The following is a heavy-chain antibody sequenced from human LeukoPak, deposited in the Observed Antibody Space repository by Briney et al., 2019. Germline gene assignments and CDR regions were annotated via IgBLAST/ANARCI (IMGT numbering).Heavy chain of an antibody. D-gene: IGHD1-26*01. CDR1: EYSFDTYW. Sequence: GESLKISCQGSEYSFDTYWIAWLRQMPGKGLEWMGIIYPSDSDTRYSPSFQGQVTISADKSIKTAYLQWSSLKASDTAMYYCARPLQGIVGATGFDYWGQGTLVTVSS. CDR3: ARPLQGIVGATGFDY. V-gene: IGHV5-51*01. J-gene: IGHJ4*02. CDR2: IYPSDSDT.